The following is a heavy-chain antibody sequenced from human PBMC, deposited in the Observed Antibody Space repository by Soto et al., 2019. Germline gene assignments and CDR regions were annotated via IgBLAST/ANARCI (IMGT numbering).Heavy chain of an antibody. Sequence: EVQLVESGGGLVKPGGSLRLSCAASGFIFSSYTMNWVRQAPGKGLEWVSSISASSTYIYYADSLKGGFTISRDNAYHSLYLQMNSLRAGDTAVYYCARGWLRDPWMYWGQGTLVTVSS. V-gene: IGHV3-21*01. CDR3: ARGWLRDPWMY. CDR1: GFIFSSYT. CDR2: ISASSTYI. D-gene: IGHD5-12*01. J-gene: IGHJ4*02.